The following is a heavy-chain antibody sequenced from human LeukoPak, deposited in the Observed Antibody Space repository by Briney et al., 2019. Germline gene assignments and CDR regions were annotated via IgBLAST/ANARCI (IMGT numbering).Heavy chain of an antibody. D-gene: IGHD3-3*01. CDR2: IYSSGST. Sequence: PSETLSLTCTVSNGSISSFYWSWIRQPAGKGLEWIGRIYSSGSTNYNPSLKSRVTMSLDTSKNQFSLKLNSVTAADTAVYYCAREQHYYDVDAFDIWGQGTVVTVSS. CDR1: NGSISSFY. CDR3: AREQHYYDVDAFDI. V-gene: IGHV4-4*07. J-gene: IGHJ3*02.